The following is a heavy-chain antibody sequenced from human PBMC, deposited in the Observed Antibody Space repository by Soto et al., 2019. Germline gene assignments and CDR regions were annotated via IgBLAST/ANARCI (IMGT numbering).Heavy chain of an antibody. CDR3: ARGNSYYGSGSTDY. Sequence: ESGGGVVQPGRSLRLSCAASGFTFSSYGMHWVRQAPGKGLEWVAVIWYDGSNKYYADSVKGRFTISRDNSKNTLYLQMNSLRAEDTAVYYCARGNSYYGSGSTDYWGQGTLVTVSS. CDR2: IWYDGSNK. V-gene: IGHV3-33*01. D-gene: IGHD3-10*01. CDR1: GFTFSSYG. J-gene: IGHJ4*02.